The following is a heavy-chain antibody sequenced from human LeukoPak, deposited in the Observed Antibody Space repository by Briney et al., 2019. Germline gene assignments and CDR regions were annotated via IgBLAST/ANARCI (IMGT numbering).Heavy chain of an antibody. Sequence: SDTLSLTCTVSGGPISSYYWRWIRQPAGKGLEWIGRIYTSGSPNYNPSLKSRVTMSVDTSKNQFSLKLSSVTAADTAVYYCARDMLWYPFDYWGQGTLVTVSS. V-gene: IGHV4-4*07. J-gene: IGHJ4*02. CDR3: ARDMLWYPFDY. D-gene: IGHD2-8*01. CDR2: IYTSGSP. CDR1: GGPISSYY.